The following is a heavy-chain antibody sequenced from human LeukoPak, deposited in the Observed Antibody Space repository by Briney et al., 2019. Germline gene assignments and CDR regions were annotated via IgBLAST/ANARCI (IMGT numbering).Heavy chain of an antibody. CDR1: GFIFNSHW. J-gene: IGHJ4*01. D-gene: IGHD5-24*01. Sequence: GGSLRLSCAASGFIFNSHWMSWVRQAPGKGLEWVANINHDGSGRYYADSVMGRFTISRDNAKNSLFLQMNSLRAEDTAMYYCARGRNGFFDYWGHGTLVTVSS. V-gene: IGHV3-7*05. CDR3: ARGRNGFFDY. CDR2: INHDGSGR.